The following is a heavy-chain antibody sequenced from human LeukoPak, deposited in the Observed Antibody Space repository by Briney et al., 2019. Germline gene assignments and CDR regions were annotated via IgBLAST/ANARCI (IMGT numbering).Heavy chain of an antibody. V-gene: IGHV3-74*01. CDR1: GFTFSSYW. Sequence: PGGSLRLSCAASGFTFSSYWMHWVRQVPGKGLVWVSRIRSDGSSTSYADSVKGRFTISRDNAKSTLYLQMSSLRVDDTAVYYCAKDDYNRHWGQGTLVTVSS. J-gene: IGHJ4*02. CDR3: AKDDYNRH. D-gene: IGHD5-24*01. CDR2: IRSDGSST.